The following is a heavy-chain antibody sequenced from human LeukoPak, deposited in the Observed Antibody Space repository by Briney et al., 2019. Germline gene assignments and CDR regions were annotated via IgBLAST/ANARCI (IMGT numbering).Heavy chain of an antibody. D-gene: IGHD5-18*01. CDR2: ISYDGSNK. CDR1: GFTFSSYA. Sequence: HPGGSLRLSCAASGFTFSSYAMHWVRQAPGKGLEWVAVISYDGSNKYYADSVKGRFTISRDNSKNTLYLQMNSLRAEDTAVYYCARGGDTAMAIDYWGQGTLVTVSS. V-gene: IGHV3-30*04. CDR3: ARGGDTAMAIDY. J-gene: IGHJ4*02.